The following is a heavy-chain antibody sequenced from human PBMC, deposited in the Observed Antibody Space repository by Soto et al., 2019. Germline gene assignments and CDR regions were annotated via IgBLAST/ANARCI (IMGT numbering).Heavy chain of an antibody. J-gene: IGHJ6*02. D-gene: IGHD4-17*01. Sequence: GGSLRLSCTASGFTFGDYAMSWFRQAPGKGLEWVGFIRSKAYGGTTEYAASVKGRFTISRDDSKSIAYLQMNSLKTEDTAVYYCTSSTVVTPTYYYYYGMDVWGQGTTVTVSS. CDR2: IRSKAYGGTT. V-gene: IGHV3-49*03. CDR3: TSSTVVTPTYYYYYGMDV. CDR1: GFTFGDYA.